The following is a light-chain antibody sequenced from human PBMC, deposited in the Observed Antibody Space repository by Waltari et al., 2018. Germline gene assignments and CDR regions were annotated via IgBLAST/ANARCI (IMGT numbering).Light chain of an antibody. J-gene: IGLJ2*01. Sequence: QSALTQPASVSGFPGQSITISCTGTSSDVGGHNYVSWYQQHPGKAPQLRIYEVSYRPSGVSHSFAASKSGNTASLTSAGLQADDEADYYCSSYTRSDTVLFGGGTKLSVL. V-gene: IGLV2-14*01. CDR1: SSDVGGHNY. CDR2: EVS. CDR3: SSYTRSDTVL.